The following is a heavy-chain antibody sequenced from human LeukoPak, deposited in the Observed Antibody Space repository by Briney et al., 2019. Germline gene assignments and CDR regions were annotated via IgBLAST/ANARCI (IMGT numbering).Heavy chain of an antibody. J-gene: IGHJ4*02. D-gene: IGHD2-2*01. CDR1: GFTFDDYA. CDR2: ISWNSGSI. Sequence: GGSLRLSCAASGFTFDDYAMHWVRQAPGKGLEWVSGISWNSGSIVYADSVQGRFTISRDNAKDSLYLQMNSPRAEDTALYYCAKSGCSSTSCYCNCWGQGTLVTVSS. V-gene: IGHV3-9*01. CDR3: AKSGCSSTSCYCNC.